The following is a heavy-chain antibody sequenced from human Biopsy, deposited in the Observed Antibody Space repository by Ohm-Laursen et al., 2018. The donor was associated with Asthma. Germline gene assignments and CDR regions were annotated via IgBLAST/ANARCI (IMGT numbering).Heavy chain of an antibody. CDR2: MYYGETT. J-gene: IGHJ4*02. CDR3: ARGISRVTGLFDHFDS. V-gene: IGHV4-39*07. CDR1: GASITSSAYY. Sequence: SDTLSLTCTVSGASITSSAYYWGWIRQPQGKGLEWIGSMYYGETTYYSPSLKSRVTISVDTSKNQFSLKLRSVTAADAAVYYCARGISRVTGLFDHFDSWGQGTLVTVSS. D-gene: IGHD2-21*02.